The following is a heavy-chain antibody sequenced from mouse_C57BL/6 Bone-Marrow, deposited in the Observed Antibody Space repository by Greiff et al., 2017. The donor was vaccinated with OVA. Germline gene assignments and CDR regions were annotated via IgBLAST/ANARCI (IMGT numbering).Heavy chain of an antibody. Sequence: VKLQESGAELARPGASVKLSCKASGYTFTSYGISWVKQRTGQGLEWIGEIYPRSGNTYYNEKFKGKATLTADKSSSTAYMELRSLTSEDSAVYFCARRYYGSSGYFDVWGTGTTVTVSS. CDR1: GYTFTSYG. CDR3: ARRYYGSSGYFDV. J-gene: IGHJ1*03. CDR2: IYPRSGNT. D-gene: IGHD1-1*01. V-gene: IGHV1-81*01.